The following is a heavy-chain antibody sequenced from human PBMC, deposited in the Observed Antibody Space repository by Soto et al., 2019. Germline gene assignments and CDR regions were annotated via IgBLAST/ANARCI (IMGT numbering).Heavy chain of an antibody. J-gene: IGHJ4*02. CDR3: ARDGTFSGGSCCHLDY. CDR2: IKQDGSEK. D-gene: IGHD2-15*01. Sequence: GGSLRLSCAASGFTFSSYWMSWVRQAPGKGLEWVANIKQDGSEKYYADSVKGRFTISRDNAKNSLYLQMNSLRAEDTAVYYCARDGTFSGGSCCHLDYWGQGTLVTVSS. CDR1: GFTFSSYW. V-gene: IGHV3-7*01.